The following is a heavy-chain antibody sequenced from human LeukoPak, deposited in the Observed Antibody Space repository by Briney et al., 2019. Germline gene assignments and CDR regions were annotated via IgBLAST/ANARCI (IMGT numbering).Heavy chain of an antibody. CDR3: ARRADIVVVPASNWFDP. J-gene: IGHJ5*02. D-gene: IGHD2-2*01. V-gene: IGHV4-34*01. CDR1: GGSFSGYY. CDR2: IYHSGDT. Sequence: SETLSLTCAVYGGSFSGYYWSWIRQPPGKGLEWIGSIYHSGDTYYNPSLKSRVTISVDTSKNQFSLKLDSVTAADTAVYYCARRADIVVVPASNWFDPWGQGTLVTVSS.